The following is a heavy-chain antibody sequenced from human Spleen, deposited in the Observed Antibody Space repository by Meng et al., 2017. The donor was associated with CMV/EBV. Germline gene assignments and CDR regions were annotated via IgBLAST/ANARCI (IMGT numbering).Heavy chain of an antibody. J-gene: IGHJ1*01. CDR2: IYPGDSDT. V-gene: IGHV5-51*01. CDR3: ARLAAAGTNYFQH. D-gene: IGHD6-13*01. Sequence: KVSCKGSGYSFTSYWIGWVRQMPGKGLEWMGIIYPGDSDTRYSPSFQGQVTISADKSISTAYLQWSSLKASDTAMYYCARLAAAGTNYFQHWGQGTLVTVS. CDR1: GYSFTSYW.